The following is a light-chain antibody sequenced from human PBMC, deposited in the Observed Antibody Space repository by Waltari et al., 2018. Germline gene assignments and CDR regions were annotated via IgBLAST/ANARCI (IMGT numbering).Light chain of an antibody. CDR2: DVS. CDR3: CSYTSSYVV. V-gene: IGLV2-11*01. Sequence: QSALTQPRSVSGSPGQSVTISCTGSSSDVGGLTYVSWYQQHSGKAPKLMICDVSKRPSGVPDRFSGSKSGNTASLTISGLQAEDEADYYCCSYTSSYVVFGGGTKLTVL. CDR1: SSDVGGLTY. J-gene: IGLJ2*01.